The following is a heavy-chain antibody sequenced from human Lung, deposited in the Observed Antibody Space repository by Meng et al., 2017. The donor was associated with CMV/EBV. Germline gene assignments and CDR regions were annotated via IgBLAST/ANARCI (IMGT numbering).Heavy chain of an antibody. Sequence: QVRLQEAGPGLVKPSQTLSLTCTVSGGSISSGDYYWSWIRQPPGKCLEWIGYIYYTGSTYYNPSLKSRVIISVDTSKNQFSLKLNSVTAADTAVYYCARVGGCSGGGCYHRLFDYWGQGTLVTVSS. CDR2: IYYTGST. J-gene: IGHJ4*02. CDR3: ARVGGCSGGGCYHRLFDY. D-gene: IGHD2-15*01. CDR1: GGSISSGDYY. V-gene: IGHV4-30-4*01.